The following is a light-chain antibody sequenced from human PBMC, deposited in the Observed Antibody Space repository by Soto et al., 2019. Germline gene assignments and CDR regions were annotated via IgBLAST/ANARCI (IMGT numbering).Light chain of an antibody. CDR3: RSYHSSLSGYV. J-gene: IGLJ1*01. CDR2: AHT. CDR1: SSNIGATYD. V-gene: IGLV1-40*01. Sequence: QSVLTQPPSVSGAPGQSVTISPTASSSNIGATYDLHWYQQPPGTPPKPLTYAHTHRPSGVRGRFSGSKSGTSTSLAIPGVRAEDDADYYCRSYHSSLSGYVFGTGNK.